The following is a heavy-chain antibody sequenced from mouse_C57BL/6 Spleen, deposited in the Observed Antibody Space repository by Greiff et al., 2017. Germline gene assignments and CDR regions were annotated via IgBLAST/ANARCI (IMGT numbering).Heavy chain of an antibody. Sequence: EVQLVESGAELVRPGASVKLSCTASGFNITAYYMHWVKQRPEQGLEWIGRIDPEDGDTEYAPKFQGKATMTADTTSNTAYLQLSSLTSEDTAVYYCTGNYEEYYFDYWGQGTTLTVSS. CDR3: TGNYEEYYFDY. D-gene: IGHD2-1*01. CDR2: IDPEDGDT. V-gene: IGHV14-1*01. CDR1: GFNITAYY. J-gene: IGHJ2*01.